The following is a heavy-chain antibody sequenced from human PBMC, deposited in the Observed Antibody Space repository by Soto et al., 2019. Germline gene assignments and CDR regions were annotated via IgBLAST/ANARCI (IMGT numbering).Heavy chain of an antibody. V-gene: IGHV4-30-4*02. CDR1: GDSISGGDYY. CDR3: ARGLGADHYYGLDV. Sequence: SDTLSLTCTVSGDSISGGDYYWSWIRQSPGEGLEWLGYIYYSGSTFYNPSLRRRLTISSDTSKKQFSLRLSSVTAADTAVYYCARGLGADHYYGLDVWGQGTAVTVSS. J-gene: IGHJ6*02. CDR2: IYYSGST. D-gene: IGHD2-21*01.